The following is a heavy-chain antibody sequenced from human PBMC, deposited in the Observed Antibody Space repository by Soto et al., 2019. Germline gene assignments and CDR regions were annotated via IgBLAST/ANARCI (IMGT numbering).Heavy chain of an antibody. J-gene: IGHJ6*02. D-gene: IGHD6-19*01. V-gene: IGHV4-4*07. CDR2: IYASGGT. CDR1: GGSFRNYY. CDR3: ARGDYSSPPGYYGMDV. Sequence: PSETLSLTCTVSGGSFRNYYWNWIRQSAGKGLEWIGRIYASGGTSDNPSLRSGVTMSFDDYSDHFSLRLSSVTAADSAIYYGARGDYSSPPGYYGMDVWGQGTAVTVSS.